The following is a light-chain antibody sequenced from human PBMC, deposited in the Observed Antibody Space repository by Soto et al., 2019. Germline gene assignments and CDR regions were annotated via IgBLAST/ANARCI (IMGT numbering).Light chain of an antibody. CDR1: QTIDKH. CDR2: TTS. J-gene: IGKJ2*01. Sequence: DIQMTQSPSSLSASVGDRVTITCRASQTIDKHLNWYQHKPGKAPLLLIHTTSNLQGGVPSRFRGSGSGTEFTLTIRSLQPEDFATYFCQQSSDTPPYTFGQGTKVEI. V-gene: IGKV1-39*01. CDR3: QQSSDTPPYT.